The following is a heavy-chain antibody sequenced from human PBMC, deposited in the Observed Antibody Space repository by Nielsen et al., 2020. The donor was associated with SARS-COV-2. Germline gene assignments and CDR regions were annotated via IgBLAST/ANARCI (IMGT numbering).Heavy chain of an antibody. J-gene: IGHJ4*02. V-gene: IGHV4-39*07. CDR1: GGSISSSSYY. D-gene: IGHD3-3*01. CDR3: ARGDYDFWSGIDY. CDR2: IYYSGST. Sequence: GSLRLSCTVSGGSISSSSYYWGWIRQPPGKGLEWIGSIYYSGSTNYNPSLKSRVTISVDTSKNQFSLKLSSVTAADTAVYYCARGDYDFWSGIDYWGQGTLVTVSS.